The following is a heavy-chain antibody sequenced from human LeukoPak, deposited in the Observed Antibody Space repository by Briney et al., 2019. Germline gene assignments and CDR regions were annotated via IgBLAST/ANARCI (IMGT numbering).Heavy chain of an antibody. V-gene: IGHV3-30*18. CDR3: AKDIVLGGYYYYGMDV. D-gene: IGHD3-16*02. Sequence: PGGSLRLSCAASGFTFSSYGMHWVRQAPGKGLEWVAVISYDGSNKYYADSVKGRFTISRDNSKDTLYLQMNSLRTEETAVYSCAKDIVLGGYYYYGMDVWGQGTTVTVSS. CDR2: ISYDGSNK. J-gene: IGHJ6*02. CDR1: GFTFSSYG.